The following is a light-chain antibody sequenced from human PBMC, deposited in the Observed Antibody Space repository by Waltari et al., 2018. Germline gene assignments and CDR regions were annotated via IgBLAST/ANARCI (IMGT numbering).Light chain of an antibody. CDR3: QHYVSLPVT. J-gene: IGKJ1*01. CDR1: QSVSRA. V-gene: IGKV3-20*01. Sequence: EIVLTQSPGTLSLSPGERATLSCRASQSVSRALAWYQQNPGQAPRLIIYGASNRATGITDRFSGSGSGTDFSLIISRLEPEDFAVYYCQHYVSLPVTFGQGTKVEIK. CDR2: GAS.